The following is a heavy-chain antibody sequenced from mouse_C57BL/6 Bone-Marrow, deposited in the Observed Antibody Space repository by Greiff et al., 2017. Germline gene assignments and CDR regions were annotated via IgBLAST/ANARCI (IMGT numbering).Heavy chain of an antibody. J-gene: IGHJ4*01. CDR2: ISYSGST. V-gene: IGHV3-8*01. D-gene: IGHD2-5*01. Sequence: DVKLQESGPGLAKPSQTLSLTCSVTGYSITSDYWNWIRKFPGSKLEYMGYISYSGSTYYYPSLKSRISITRDTSKNQYYLQLNSVTTEDTATDYCARAYYSNYDYAMDYWGQGTSVTVSS. CDR3: ARAYYSNYDYAMDY. CDR1: GYSITSDY.